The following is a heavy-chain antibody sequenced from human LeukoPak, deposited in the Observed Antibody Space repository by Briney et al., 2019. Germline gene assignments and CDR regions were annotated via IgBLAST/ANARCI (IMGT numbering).Heavy chain of an antibody. Sequence: SETLSLSCIVSGGSISSSRDYWGWIRQPPGKGLEWVGNIYYDGSTYYNPSLKSRVTISIDTSKNQFSLKVSSVIAADTAVYYCARKVAGSSAFDYWGLGTLVTVSS. D-gene: IGHD6-19*01. CDR3: ARKVAGSSAFDY. J-gene: IGHJ4*02. CDR2: IYYDGST. CDR1: GGSISSSRDY. V-gene: IGHV4-39*01.